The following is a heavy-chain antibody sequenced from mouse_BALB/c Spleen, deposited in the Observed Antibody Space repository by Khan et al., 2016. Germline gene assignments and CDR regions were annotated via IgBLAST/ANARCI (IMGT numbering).Heavy chain of an antibody. CDR2: IRNKANHHST. Sequence: EVQLQESGGGLVQPGGSMKLSCAASGFTFSDAWMDWVRQSPEKGLDWVAEIRNKANHHSTSYAESVKGRFTISSDDSKSTGYLQMNILRPEDTAIYFGTRRSDWPFDYWGQGTLVTVSA. V-gene: IGHV6-6*01. CDR1: GFTFSDAW. CDR3: TRRSDWPFDY. D-gene: IGHD4-1*01. J-gene: IGHJ3*01.